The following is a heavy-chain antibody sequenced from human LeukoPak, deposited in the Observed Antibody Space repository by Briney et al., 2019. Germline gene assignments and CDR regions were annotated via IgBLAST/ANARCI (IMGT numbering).Heavy chain of an antibody. Sequence: GASVKVSCKASGYTFTSYGISWVRQAPGQGLEWMGWISAYNGNTNYAQKLQGRVTMTTDTSTSTAYMELRSLRSDDTAVYYCARARRDSSSWYWNYWGQGTLVTVSS. CDR1: GYTFTSYG. D-gene: IGHD6-13*01. CDR2: ISAYNGNT. CDR3: ARARRDSSSWYWNY. V-gene: IGHV1-18*01. J-gene: IGHJ4*02.